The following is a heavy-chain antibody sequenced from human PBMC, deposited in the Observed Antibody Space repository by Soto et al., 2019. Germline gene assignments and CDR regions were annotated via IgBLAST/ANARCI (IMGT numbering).Heavy chain of an antibody. D-gene: IGHD2-21*01. CDR1: GFTFNNAW. CDR2: IESKTDGGTA. Sequence: SVGSVRLSCVASGFTFNNAWINWVRQAPGKGLEWVGRIESKTDGGTADYAAPVKGRFTISRDDSKNMVYLQMSSLRSEDTGEYYYTAGTYCDGINCYTHRPGRDYYYGLNGWGQGTTVTVSS. CDR3: TAGTYCDGINCYTHRPGRDYYYGLNG. V-gene: IGHV3-15*04. J-gene: IGHJ6*02.